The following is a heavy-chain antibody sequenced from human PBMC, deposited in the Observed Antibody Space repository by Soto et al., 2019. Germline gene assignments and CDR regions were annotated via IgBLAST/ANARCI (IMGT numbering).Heavy chain of an antibody. V-gene: IGHV3-33*01. Sequence: GGSLRLSCAASGFTFSSYGMHWVRQAPGKGLEWVAVIWYDGSNKYYADSVKGRFTISRDNSKNTLYLQMNSLRAEDTAVYYCAREPGTRYFDWLGFDYWGQGTLVTVSS. CDR2: IWYDGSNK. CDR1: GFTFSSYG. CDR3: AREPGTRYFDWLGFDY. D-gene: IGHD3-9*01. J-gene: IGHJ4*02.